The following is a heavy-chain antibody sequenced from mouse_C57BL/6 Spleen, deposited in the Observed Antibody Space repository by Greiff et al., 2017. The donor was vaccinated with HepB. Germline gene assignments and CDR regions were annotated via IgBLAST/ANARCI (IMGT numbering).Heavy chain of an antibody. D-gene: IGHD1-1*01. CDR1: GFTFSSYA. Sequence: EVQLVESGEGLVKPGGSLKLSCAASGFTFSSYAMSWVRQTPEKRLEWVAYISSGGDYIYYADTVKGRFTISRDNARNTLYLQMSSLKSEDTAMYYCTRAYYGSSQYAMDYWGQGTSVTVSS. CDR3: TRAYYGSSQYAMDY. V-gene: IGHV5-9-1*02. CDR2: ISSGGDYI. J-gene: IGHJ4*01.